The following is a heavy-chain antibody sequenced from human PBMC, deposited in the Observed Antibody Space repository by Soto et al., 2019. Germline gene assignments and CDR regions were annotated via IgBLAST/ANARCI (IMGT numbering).Heavy chain of an antibody. CDR1: GGSFSDYY. CDR2: INHTGST. D-gene: IGHD6-13*01. J-gene: IGHJ1*01. CDR3: ASGLNEEQPYFQK. Sequence: TLSLTCAVYGGSFSDYYWSWILQPPGKGLEWIGEINHTGSTNYNPSLKSRVTISVDTSKNQFSLKLSSVTAADTAVYYCASGLNEEQPYFQKWEQGTLVAASS. V-gene: IGHV4-34*01.